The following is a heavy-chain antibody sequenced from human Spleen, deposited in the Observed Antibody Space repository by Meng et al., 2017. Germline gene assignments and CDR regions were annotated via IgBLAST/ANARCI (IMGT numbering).Heavy chain of an antibody. CDR1: GYTFTSSY. CDR3: ARGITMVRGVINNWFDP. Sequence: QAQLVQSGAGVRKPGASVRLSCNASGYTFTSSYLHWVRQAPGQGLQWMGVVNPPDGRTTYAHRFQGRVTMTRDTSTNTVYMELSSLRSEDTAVYYCARGITMVRGVINNWFDPWGQGTLVTVSS. V-gene: IGHV1-46*01. J-gene: IGHJ5*02. D-gene: IGHD3-10*01. CDR2: VNPPDGRT.